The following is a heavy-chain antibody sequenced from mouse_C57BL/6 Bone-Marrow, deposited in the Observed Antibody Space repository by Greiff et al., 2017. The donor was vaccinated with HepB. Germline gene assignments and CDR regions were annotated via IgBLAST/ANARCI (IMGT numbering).Heavy chain of an antibody. V-gene: IGHV5-2*01. D-gene: IGHD1-1*01. CDR3: ARGGDYGSSYWYFDV. J-gene: IGHJ1*03. CDR2: INSDGGST. CDR1: EYEFPSHD. Sequence: EVQVVESGGGLVQPGESLKLSCESNEYEFPSHDMSWVRKTPEKRLELVAAINSDGGSTYYPDTMERRFIISRDNTKKTLYLQMSSLRSEDTALYYCARGGDYGSSYWYFDVWGTGTTVTVSS.